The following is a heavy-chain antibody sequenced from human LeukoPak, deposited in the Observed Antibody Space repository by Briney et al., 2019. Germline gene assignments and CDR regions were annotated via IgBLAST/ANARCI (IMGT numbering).Heavy chain of an antibody. CDR3: ASRYCGGDCYPTRHLDI. Sequence: SVKVSCKASGGTFTSYAISWVGQAPGQGLEWRGGIIPIFGIANYAQKFQGRVTITADKSTSTAYMELSSLRSEDTAVYYCASRYCGGDCYPTRHLDIWGQGTMVTVSS. D-gene: IGHD2-21*02. V-gene: IGHV1-69*17. CDR2: IIPIFGIA. CDR1: GGTFTSYA. J-gene: IGHJ3*02.